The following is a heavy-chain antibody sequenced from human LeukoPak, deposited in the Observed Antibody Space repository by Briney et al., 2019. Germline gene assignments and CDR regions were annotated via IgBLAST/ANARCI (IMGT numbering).Heavy chain of an antibody. D-gene: IGHD2-15*01. V-gene: IGHV4-34*01. CDR1: GGSFSGYY. CDR2: INHSGST. Sequence: PSETLSLTCAVYGGSFSGYYWSWIRQPPGKGLEWIGEINHSGSTNYNPSLKSRVTISVDTSKNQFSLKLSSVTAADTAVYYCARGPFCSGGSCYNDYWGQGTLVTVSS. J-gene: IGHJ4*02. CDR3: ARGPFCSGGSCYNDY.